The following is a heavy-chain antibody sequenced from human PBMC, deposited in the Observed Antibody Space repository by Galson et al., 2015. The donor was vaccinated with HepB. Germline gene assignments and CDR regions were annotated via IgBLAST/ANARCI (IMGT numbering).Heavy chain of an antibody. D-gene: IGHD3/OR15-3a*01. J-gene: IGHJ6*02. CDR2: IRNGANYYAT. V-gene: IGHV3-73*01. CDR1: GFTFSGSG. Sequence: SLRLSCAASGFTFSGSGIHWVRQAPGKGLEWVGRIRNGANYYATAYAPSVRGRFTVSRGDLKSTAYLQMNSLTPEDTAGYYCTRPGYGSSWFLDYAHGVDAWGQGTTVIVS. CDR3: TRPGYGSSWFLDYAHGVDA.